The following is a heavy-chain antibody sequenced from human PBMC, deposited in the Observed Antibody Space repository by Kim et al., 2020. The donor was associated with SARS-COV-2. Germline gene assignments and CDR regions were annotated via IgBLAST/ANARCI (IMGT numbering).Heavy chain of an antibody. J-gene: IGHJ5*02. CDR3: ARGGQQLVRWDNWFDP. V-gene: IGHV4-31*02. D-gene: IGHD6-13*01. Sequence: SLKSRVTIAVGPSKSQFSLKLSSVTAADTAVYYCARGGQQLVRWDNWFDPWGQGTLVTVSS.